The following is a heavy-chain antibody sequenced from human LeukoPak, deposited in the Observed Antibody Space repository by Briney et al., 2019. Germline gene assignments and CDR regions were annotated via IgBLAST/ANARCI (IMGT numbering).Heavy chain of an antibody. CDR2: ISTYNGNT. CDR1: GYTFTNYG. CDR3: ARGGFGDLLSFLDY. V-gene: IGHV1-18*01. J-gene: IGHJ4*02. D-gene: IGHD3-10*01. Sequence: ASVKVSCKASGYTFTNYGVNWVRQAPGQGLEWMGWISTYNGNTNYAQKLQGRVTMTTDTSTSTAYMELRSLRSDDTAVYYCARGGFGDLLSFLDYWGQGSLVTVSS.